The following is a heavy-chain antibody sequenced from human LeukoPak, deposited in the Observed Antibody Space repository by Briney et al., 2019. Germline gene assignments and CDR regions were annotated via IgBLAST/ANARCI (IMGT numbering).Heavy chain of an antibody. J-gene: IGHJ6*02. CDR2: MNPNSGNT. CDR3: ARVSQSLTLWFGATYYYYGMDV. V-gene: IGHV1-8*01. Sequence: ASVKVSCKASGYTFTSYDINWVRQATGQGLEWMGWMNPNSGNTGYAQKLQGRVTMTTDTSTSTAYMELRSLRSDDTAVYYCARVSQSLTLWFGATYYYYGMDVWGQGTTVTVSS. D-gene: IGHD3-10*01. CDR1: GYTFTSYD.